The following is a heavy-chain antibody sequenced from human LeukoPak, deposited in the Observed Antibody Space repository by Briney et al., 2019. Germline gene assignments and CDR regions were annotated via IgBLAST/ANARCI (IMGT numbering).Heavy chain of an antibody. CDR3: ARAPRHIVVVTSCFDY. CDR1: GYTFTGYY. D-gene: IGHD2-21*02. Sequence: GASVKVSCKASGYTFTGYYMHWVRQAPGQGLEWMGWINPNSGGTNYAQKFQSRVTMTRDTSISTAYMELSRLRSDDTAVYYCARAPRHIVVVTSCFDYWGQGTLVTVSS. V-gene: IGHV1-2*02. J-gene: IGHJ4*02. CDR2: INPNSGGT.